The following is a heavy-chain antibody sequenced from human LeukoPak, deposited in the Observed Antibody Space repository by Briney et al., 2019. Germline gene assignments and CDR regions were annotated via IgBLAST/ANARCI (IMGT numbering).Heavy chain of an antibody. CDR3: ARVAHDGGDEYDASDI. Sequence: SETLSLTCTVSGDSIRSYDWSWIRQPPGKGLEWIGYINHSGSTNSNPALKSRVTISVDTSKNQFSLNLSSVTAADTPIYYCARVAHDGGDEYDASDIWGQGTMVTVSP. J-gene: IGHJ3*02. CDR1: GDSIRSYD. V-gene: IGHV4-59*01. CDR2: INHSGST. D-gene: IGHD2-21*02.